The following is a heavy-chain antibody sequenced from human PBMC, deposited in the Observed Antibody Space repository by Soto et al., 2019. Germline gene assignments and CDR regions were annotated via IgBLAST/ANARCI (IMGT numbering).Heavy chain of an antibody. CDR2: IIPIFGTA. Sequence: QVQLVQSGAEVKKPGSSVKVSCKASGGTFSSYAISWVRQAPGQGLEWMGGIIPIFGTANYAQKFQGRVTINADESTSTAYMELSSLSSEDTAVYYCAGGGYYGSGSYSPLVYWGQGTLVAVSS. V-gene: IGHV1-69*01. J-gene: IGHJ4*02. CDR1: GGTFSSYA. CDR3: AGGGYYGSGSYSPLVY. D-gene: IGHD3-10*01.